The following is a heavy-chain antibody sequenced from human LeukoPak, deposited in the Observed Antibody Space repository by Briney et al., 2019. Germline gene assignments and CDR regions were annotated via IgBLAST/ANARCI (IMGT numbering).Heavy chain of an antibody. CDR2: ISYDGSNK. CDR1: GFTFSSYA. D-gene: IGHD3-3*01. Sequence: GGSLRLSCAASGFTFSSYAMHWVRQAPGKGLEWVAVISYDGSNKYYADSVKGRFTISRDNSKNTLYLQMNSLRAEDTAVYYCARDRILRFLEWLFLIWGQGTLVTVSS. V-gene: IGHV3-30-3*01. J-gene: IGHJ4*02. CDR3: ARDRILRFLEWLFLI.